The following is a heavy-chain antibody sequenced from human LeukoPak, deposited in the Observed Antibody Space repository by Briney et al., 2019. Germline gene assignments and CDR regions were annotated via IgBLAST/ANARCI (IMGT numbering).Heavy chain of an antibody. D-gene: IGHD4-23*01. Sequence: GGSLRLSCAASGFTFDDYAMHWVRQAPGKGLERVSLISGDGGSTYYADSVKGRFTISRDNSKNSLYLQMNSLRTEDTALYYCAKDIGLYGGIDDAYDIWGQGTMVTVSS. CDR2: ISGDGGST. V-gene: IGHV3-43*02. CDR1: GFTFDDYA. CDR3: AKDIGLYGGIDDAYDI. J-gene: IGHJ3*02.